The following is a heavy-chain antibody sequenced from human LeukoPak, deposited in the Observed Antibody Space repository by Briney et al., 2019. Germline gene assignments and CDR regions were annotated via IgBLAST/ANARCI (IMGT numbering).Heavy chain of an antibody. Sequence: PGGSLRLSCAASGFTFSNYWMYWVRQAPGKGLVFVSRVTSDGSSTTYADSVKGRFTISRDNSKNTLYLQMNSLRAEDTAVYYCAKDKIVATRAQNWFDPWGQGTLVTVSS. J-gene: IGHJ5*02. CDR2: VTSDGSST. CDR3: AKDKIVATRAQNWFDP. CDR1: GFTFSNYW. D-gene: IGHD5-12*01. V-gene: IGHV3-74*01.